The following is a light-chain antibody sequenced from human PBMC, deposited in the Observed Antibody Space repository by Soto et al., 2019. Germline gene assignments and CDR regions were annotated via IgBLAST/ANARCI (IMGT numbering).Light chain of an antibody. Sequence: DLQMTQSPSSLSASVGDRVTITCRASQGMRNDLAWYQQKPGKAPKRLIYDATSLQSGVPSRFSGSGSGTEFTLTISSLQPEDFATYYCLQHNNYPPITFGQGTRLEIK. CDR1: QGMRND. CDR2: DAT. CDR3: LQHNNYPPIT. V-gene: IGKV1-17*01. J-gene: IGKJ5*01.